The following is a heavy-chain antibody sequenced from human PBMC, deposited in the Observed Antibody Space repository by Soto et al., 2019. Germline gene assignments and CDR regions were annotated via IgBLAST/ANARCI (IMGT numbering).Heavy chain of an antibody. CDR1: GDSISSPSYY. CDR2: IYYRGSS. D-gene: IGHD3-10*01. J-gene: IGHJ4*02. CDR3: ASTFGEMSRLDF. V-gene: IGHV4-39*01. Sequence: SETLSLTCTVSGDSISSPSYYWGWVRQPPGKGLEWVGTIYYRGSSYYNPSLKSRVTISVDTSKNQLPPQLNSVTAADTAVYYCASTFGEMSRLDFWGQGTLVTVSS.